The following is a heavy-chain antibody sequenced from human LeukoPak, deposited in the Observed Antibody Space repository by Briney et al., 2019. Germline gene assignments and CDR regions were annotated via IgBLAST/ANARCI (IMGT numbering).Heavy chain of an antibody. Sequence: GGSLRLSCAASGFTFSSYGMHWVRQAPGKGLEWVAFIRYDGSNKYYADSVKGRFTISRDNSKNTLYLQMNSLRAEDTAVYYCARPRGNWNYRFDYWGQGTLVTVSS. J-gene: IGHJ4*02. V-gene: IGHV3-30*02. D-gene: IGHD1-7*01. CDR3: ARPRGNWNYRFDY. CDR1: GFTFSSYG. CDR2: IRYDGSNK.